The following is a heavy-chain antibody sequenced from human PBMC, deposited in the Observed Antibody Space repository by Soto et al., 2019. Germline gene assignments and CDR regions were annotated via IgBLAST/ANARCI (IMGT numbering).Heavy chain of an antibody. J-gene: IGHJ6*03. Sequence: LRLSCAASGFTFSSYAMSWVRQAPGKGLEWVSDISGSGGSTYYADSVKGRFTISRDNAKNTLYLQMNSLRAEDTAVYYCARGKDGRRAGTYYFDMDVWGKGTTVTVSS. D-gene: IGHD1-1*01. CDR1: GFTFSSYA. V-gene: IGHV3-23*01. CDR3: ARGKDGRRAGTYYFDMDV. CDR2: ISGSGGST.